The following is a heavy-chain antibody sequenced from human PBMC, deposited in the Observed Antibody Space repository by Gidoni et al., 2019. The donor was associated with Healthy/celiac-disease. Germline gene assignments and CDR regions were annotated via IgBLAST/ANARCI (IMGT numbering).Heavy chain of an antibody. CDR2: INAGNGNT. CDR1: GYTFPSYA. D-gene: IGHD3-9*01. J-gene: IGHJ6*02. Sequence: QVQLVQSGAEVKKPGASVKVSCKASGYTFPSYAMHWVRQAPGQRLEWMGWINAGNGNTKYSQKFQGRVTITRDTSASTAYMELSSLRSEDTAVYYCAKGPRLVLSMDVWGQGTTVTVSS. CDR3: AKGPRLVLSMDV. V-gene: IGHV1-3*01.